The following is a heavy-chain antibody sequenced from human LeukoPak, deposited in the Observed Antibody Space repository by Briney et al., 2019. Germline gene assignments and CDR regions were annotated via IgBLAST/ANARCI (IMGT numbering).Heavy chain of an antibody. CDR2: IRSKAYGGTT. V-gene: IGHV3-49*03. J-gene: IGHJ4*02. CDR1: GFTFGDYA. Sequence: GGSLRLSCTASGFTFGDYAMSWFRQAPGKGLEWVGFIRSKAYGGTTEYAASVKGRFTISRDDSKSIAYLQMNSLKTEDTAVYYCTRDLVSEGYFDWLSLPDYWGQGTLVTLSS. CDR3: TRDLVSEGYFDWLSLPDY. D-gene: IGHD3-9*01.